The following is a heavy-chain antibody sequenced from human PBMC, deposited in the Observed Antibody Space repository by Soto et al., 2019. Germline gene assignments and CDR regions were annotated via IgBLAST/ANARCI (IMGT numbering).Heavy chain of an antibody. Sequence: QLQLQASGPGLVKPAETLSLICTVSGDSISTSSYSWGWIRRPPGKRLEWIGSIYYSGRTYYKPSLKSRFTRSVDTSKSRFSLTLSSVTAPDTAAYYWARHHHLVAADTNRGFDARGPGTLVTVSS. CDR3: ARHHHLVAADTNRGFDA. V-gene: IGHV4-39*01. CDR2: IYYSGRT. J-gene: IGHJ5*01. D-gene: IGHD6-25*01. CDR1: GDSISTSSYS.